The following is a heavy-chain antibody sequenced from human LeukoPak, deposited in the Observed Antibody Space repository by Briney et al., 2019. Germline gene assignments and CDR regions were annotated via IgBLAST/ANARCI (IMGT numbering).Heavy chain of an antibody. CDR2: IYTSGST. CDR1: GGSTSNNY. D-gene: IGHD1-26*01. Sequence: SETLSLTCTVSGGSTSNNYWSWIRQPPGKGLEWIGYIYTSGSTNYNPSLMSRVTISVDTSKNQFSLMLNSVTAADTAVYYCARHGLKLVGASTIYFDNWGRGILVTVSS. CDR3: ARHGLKLVGASTIYFDN. V-gene: IGHV4-4*09. J-gene: IGHJ4*02.